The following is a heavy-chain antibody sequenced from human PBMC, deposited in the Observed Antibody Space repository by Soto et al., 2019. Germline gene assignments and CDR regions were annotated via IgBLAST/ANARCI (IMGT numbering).Heavy chain of an antibody. Sequence: VGSLRLSCAASGFTFNNYAMNWVRQAPGKGLEWVATISATGGSTYYADSVKGRFTISRDNSKNTLYLQMNGLRVEDTAVYYCARDIVVTSGLSYYGMDVWGQGTTVTVSS. D-gene: IGHD2-2*01. CDR3: ARDIVVTSGLSYYGMDV. V-gene: IGHV3-23*01. J-gene: IGHJ6*02. CDR2: ISATGGST. CDR1: GFTFNNYA.